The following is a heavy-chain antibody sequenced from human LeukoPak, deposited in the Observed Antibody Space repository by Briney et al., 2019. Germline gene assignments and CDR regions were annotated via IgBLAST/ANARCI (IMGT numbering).Heavy chain of an antibody. J-gene: IGHJ4*02. D-gene: IGHD3-9*01. Sequence: SVKVSCKASGFTFTSSAVQWVRQARGQRLEWIGWIVVGSSNTNYAQKFQERVTITRDMSTSTAYMELSSLRSEDTAVYYCAAARYYDILTGYYTPGLDYWGQGTLVTVSS. CDR3: AAARYYDILTGYYTPGLDY. V-gene: IGHV1-58*01. CDR2: IVVGSSNT. CDR1: GFTFTSSA.